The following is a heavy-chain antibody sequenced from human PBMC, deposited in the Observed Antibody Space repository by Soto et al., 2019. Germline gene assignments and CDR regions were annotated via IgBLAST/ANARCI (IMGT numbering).Heavy chain of an antibody. Sequence: QVQLVESGGGLVKPGGALRLSCVASGFNFSDYYMTWIRQAPGKGLEWISYISSSGSYRTYVVSVKGRFTISRDNAKNSLFLQMHGLTVEDTAVYYCVRDLRESVSDDHVDIAWGQGTLVTVSS. V-gene: IGHV3-11*06. D-gene: IGHD2-15*01. CDR1: GFNFSDYY. CDR2: ISSSGSYR. J-gene: IGHJ5*02. CDR3: VRDLRESVSDDHVDIA.